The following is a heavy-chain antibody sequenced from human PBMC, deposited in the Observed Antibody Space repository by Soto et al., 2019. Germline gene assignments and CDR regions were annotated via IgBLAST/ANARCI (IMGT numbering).Heavy chain of an antibody. D-gene: IGHD2-15*01. J-gene: IGHJ4*02. V-gene: IGHV3-7*03. Sequence: GGSLRLSCAASGFTFSSYWMSWVRQAPGKGLEWVANIKQDGSEKYYVDSVKGRFTISRDNAKNSLYLQMNSLRAEDAAVYYCASVVVVAATPFRWTGKYYFDYWGQGTLLTVSS. CDR2: IKQDGSEK. CDR3: ASVVVVAATPFRWTGKYYFDY. CDR1: GFTFSSYW.